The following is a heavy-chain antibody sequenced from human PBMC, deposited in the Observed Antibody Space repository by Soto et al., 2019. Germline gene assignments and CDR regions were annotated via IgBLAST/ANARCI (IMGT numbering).Heavy chain of an antibody. CDR3: ARTSRSGSDDY. J-gene: IGHJ4*02. CDR1: AYTYTGSY. CDR2: IITNSGIT. D-gene: IGHD3-22*01. V-gene: IGHV1-69*02. Sequence: VKVSCKASAYTYTGSYMNCGRQSPAQGLEGMGRIITNSGITNYAQNFQGRVTITEDKSTSTAYMELSSLRSGDTAVYYCARTSRSGSDDYWGQGTLVTVSS.